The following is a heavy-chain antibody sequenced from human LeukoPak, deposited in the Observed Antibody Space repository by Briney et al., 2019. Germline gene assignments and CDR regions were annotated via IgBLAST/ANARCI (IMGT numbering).Heavy chain of an antibody. CDR2: ISISGGKT. CDR1: GFTFYNSA. V-gene: IGHV3-23*01. J-gene: IGHJ4*02. D-gene: IGHD1-26*01. Sequence: PGGSLRLSCAVSGFTFYNSAMSWVRQAPGKGLEWVSGISISGGKTYYAASVEGRFTISRDNSKNTVYLQLDSLRADDTAVYYCARDTDGSLDYWGQGILVTVAS. CDR3: ARDTDGSLDY.